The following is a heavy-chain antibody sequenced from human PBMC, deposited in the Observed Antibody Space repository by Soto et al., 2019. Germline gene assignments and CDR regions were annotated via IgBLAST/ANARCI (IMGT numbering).Heavy chain of an antibody. CDR1: GDSITNGLSY. Sequence: QVQLQESGPGLVRPSQTLSLTCTVSGDSITNGLSYWSWIRQHPETGLEWIGYIHYSGSTDYTPSLKARASISVTTSKSQFPLKLTPVTAADTAVYYCARQKCLSPFDYWGQGTLVTVSS. CDR2: IHYSGST. V-gene: IGHV4-31*03. J-gene: IGHJ4*02. CDR3: ARQKCLSPFDY.